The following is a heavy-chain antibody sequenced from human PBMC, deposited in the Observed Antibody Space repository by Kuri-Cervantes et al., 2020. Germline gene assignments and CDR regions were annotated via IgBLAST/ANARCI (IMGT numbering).Heavy chain of an antibody. CDR3: ATGVGATGY. J-gene: IGHJ4*02. V-gene: IGHV3-30*03. CDR1: GFTFDDYA. CDR2: ISYDGSNK. D-gene: IGHD1-26*01. Sequence: GESLKISCAASGFTFDDYAMHWVRQAPGKGLEWVAVISYDGSNKYYADSVKGRFTISRDNSKSTLYLQMNSLRAEDTAVYYCATGVGATGYWGQGTLVTVSS.